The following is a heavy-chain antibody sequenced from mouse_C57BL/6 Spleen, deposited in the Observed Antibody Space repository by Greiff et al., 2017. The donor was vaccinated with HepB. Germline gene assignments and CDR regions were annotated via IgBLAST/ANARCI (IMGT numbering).Heavy chain of an antibody. Sequence: EVQRVESGGGLVKPGGSLKLSCAASGFTFSSYAMSWVRQTPEKRLEWVATISDGGSYTYYPDNVKGRFTISRDNAKNNLYLQMSHLKSEDTAMYYCARGGAYYLFDYWGQGTTLTVSS. D-gene: IGHD1-1*01. J-gene: IGHJ2*01. V-gene: IGHV5-4*01. CDR2: ISDGGSYT. CDR3: ARGGAYYLFDY. CDR1: GFTFSSYA.